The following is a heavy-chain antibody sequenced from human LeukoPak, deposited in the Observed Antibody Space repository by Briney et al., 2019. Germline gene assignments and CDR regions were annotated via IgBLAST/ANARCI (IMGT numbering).Heavy chain of an antibody. CDR1: GHTFTSYG. CDR2: ISVYNGNT. D-gene: IGHD5-24*01. CDR3: ERASRDGYNYDY. Sequence: SGKASCKASGHTFTSYGISGVRQAPGHGLECRGWISVYNGNTNYAQKLQDRVTMTPEPYTTTAYMALRNLRSYEPTVHHSERASRDGYNYDYWGQGTLVTVSS. J-gene: IGHJ4*02. V-gene: IGHV1-18*01.